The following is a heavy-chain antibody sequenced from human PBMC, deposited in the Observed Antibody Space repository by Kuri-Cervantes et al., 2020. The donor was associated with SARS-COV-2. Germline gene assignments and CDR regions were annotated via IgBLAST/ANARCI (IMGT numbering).Heavy chain of an antibody. D-gene: IGHD3-10*01. Sequence: KVSCKGPRYSFTSYWIGWVRQMPGKGLEWMGLIYPGDSDTRYSPSFQGQVTISADKSISTAYLQWSSLKASDTAMYYCASRRITMVRGVIVIPDYFDYWGQGTLVTVSS. V-gene: IGHV5-51*01. J-gene: IGHJ4*02. CDR2: IYPGDSDT. CDR3: ASRRITMVRGVIVIPDYFDY. CDR1: RYSFTSYW.